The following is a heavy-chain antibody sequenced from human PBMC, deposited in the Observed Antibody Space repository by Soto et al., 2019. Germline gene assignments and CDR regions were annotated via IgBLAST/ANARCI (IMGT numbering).Heavy chain of an antibody. D-gene: IGHD1-26*01. V-gene: IGHV3-23*01. J-gene: IGHJ5*01. Sequence: GGSLRLSCAASGFRFRTRAMSWVRQAPGKGLEWVASIRPGGDSTYYADSVKGRFAVSRDNSNVTLYLQMDSRRVEDTAIYYCTTHEEGALWAGGFDSWGQGTLVTVSS. CDR3: TTHEEGALWAGGFDS. CDR2: IRPGGDST. CDR1: GFRFRTRA.